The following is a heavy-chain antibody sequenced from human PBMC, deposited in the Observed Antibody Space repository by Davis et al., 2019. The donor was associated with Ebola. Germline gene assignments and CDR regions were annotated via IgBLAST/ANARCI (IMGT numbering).Heavy chain of an antibody. CDR3: ARVRYCGGDCSKNYYYGMDV. Sequence: ASVKVSCKASGYTFSGYYINWVRQAPGQGLEWMGRVNPYSGGTNYAQKFQARVTMTRDTSISTAYMELSRLRSDDTAVYYCARVRYCGGDCSKNYYYGMDVWGKGTAVTVSS. CDR1: GYTFSGYY. J-gene: IGHJ6*04. D-gene: IGHD2-21*02. CDR2: VNPYSGGT. V-gene: IGHV1-2*06.